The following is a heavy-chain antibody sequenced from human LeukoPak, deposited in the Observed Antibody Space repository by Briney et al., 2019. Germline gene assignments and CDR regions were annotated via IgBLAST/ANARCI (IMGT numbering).Heavy chain of an antibody. CDR2: ISGSGGST. D-gene: IGHD3-10*01. V-gene: IGHV3-23*01. J-gene: IGHJ4*02. CDR1: GFTFSSYG. CDR3: AKVDGSGSYRYY. Sequence: GGSLRLSCAASGFTFSSYGMSWVRQAPGKGLEWVSAISGSGGSTYYADSVKGRFTISRDNSKNTLYLQMNSLRAEDTAVYYCAKVDGSGSYRYYWGQGTLVTVPS.